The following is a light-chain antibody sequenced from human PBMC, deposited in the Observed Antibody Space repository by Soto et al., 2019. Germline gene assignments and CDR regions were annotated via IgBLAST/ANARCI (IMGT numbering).Light chain of an antibody. CDR2: KVS. CDR1: QGLVHNNGNTY. Sequence: DIVLTQPPLSLPVNLGQSASLSCRSGQGLVHNNGNTYLNWFHQRPXQSPRRLXYKVSDRDSGVPSRFSGSGSGTEFTLTITGLQTDDFANYYCQQYNSYSPETFGQGTKVDI. J-gene: IGKJ1*01. V-gene: IGKV2-30*02. CDR3: QQYNSYSPET.